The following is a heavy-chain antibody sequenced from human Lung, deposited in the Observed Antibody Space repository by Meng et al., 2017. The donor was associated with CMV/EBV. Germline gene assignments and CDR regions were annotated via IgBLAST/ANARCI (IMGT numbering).Heavy chain of an antibody. V-gene: IGHV3-21*01. CDR2: ITNGKNYI. J-gene: IGHJ4*02. CDR3: ARDWGLRPADIDY. CDR1: GFTFSSYS. Sequence: GEXXKISCAASGFTFSSYSMSWVRQAPGKGLEWVSSITNGKNYIYYADSVKGRFTISRDNAKNSLYLQMNSLRAEDTAVYYCARDWGLRPADIDYWGQGNXV. D-gene: IGHD2-21*02.